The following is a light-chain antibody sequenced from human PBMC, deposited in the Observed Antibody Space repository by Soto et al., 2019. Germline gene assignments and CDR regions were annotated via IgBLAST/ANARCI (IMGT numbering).Light chain of an antibody. Sequence: EIVMTQSPATLSVSPGERATLSCRASQSVSSILAWYQQKPGQAPRLLIYGASTRATGIPARFSGSGSGTEFTLTISSLQSEDFAVYYCHQYNSWPYTFGQGTKLEIK. CDR1: QSVSSI. CDR3: HQYNSWPYT. CDR2: GAS. V-gene: IGKV3-15*01. J-gene: IGKJ2*01.